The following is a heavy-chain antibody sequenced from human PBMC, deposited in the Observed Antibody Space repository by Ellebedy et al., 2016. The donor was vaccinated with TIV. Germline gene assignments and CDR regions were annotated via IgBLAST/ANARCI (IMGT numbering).Heavy chain of an antibody. J-gene: IGHJ4*02. Sequence: GESLKISCAASGFTFSSYWMSWVRQAPGKGLEWVANIKEDGSEKYYVDSVKGRFTISRDNAKNSLYLQMNSLRGEDTAVYYCAREVGGGGAYWGQGTLVTVSS. D-gene: IGHD2-21*01. CDR1: GFTFSSYW. CDR2: IKEDGSEK. V-gene: IGHV3-7*01. CDR3: AREVGGGGAY.